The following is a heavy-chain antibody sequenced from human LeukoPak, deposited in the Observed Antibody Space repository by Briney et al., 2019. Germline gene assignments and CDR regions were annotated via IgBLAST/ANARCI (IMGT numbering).Heavy chain of an antibody. Sequence: ASVKVSCTPSEYTFTNYYIHWVRQAPGQGLEWMGMINPSGGSTTYAQKFQGRVTMTRDTSTSTVYMELSSLRSEDTAVYYCASSQIAAAGTSPGYWGQGTLVTVSS. CDR1: EYTFTNYY. V-gene: IGHV1-46*01. CDR2: INPSGGST. CDR3: ASSQIAAAGTSPGY. J-gene: IGHJ4*02. D-gene: IGHD6-13*01.